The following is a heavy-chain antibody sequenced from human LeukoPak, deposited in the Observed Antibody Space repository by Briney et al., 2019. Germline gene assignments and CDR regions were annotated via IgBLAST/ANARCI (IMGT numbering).Heavy chain of an antibody. CDR2: IRSKANSYAT. V-gene: IGHV3-73*01. Sequence: GGSLRLSCAASGFTFSGSAMHWVRQASGKGLEWVGRIRSKANSYATAYAASVKGRFTISRDDSKNTAYLQMNSLKTEDTAVYYCTRWGFAGSGWYPYYYYYYMDVWGKGTTVTVSS. CDR3: TRWGFAGSGWYPYYYYYYMDV. CDR1: GFTFSGSA. J-gene: IGHJ6*03. D-gene: IGHD6-19*01.